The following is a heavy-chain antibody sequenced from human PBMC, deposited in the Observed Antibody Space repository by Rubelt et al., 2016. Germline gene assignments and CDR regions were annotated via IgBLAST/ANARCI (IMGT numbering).Heavy chain of an antibody. D-gene: IGHD6-13*01. CDR2: ISYSGST. J-gene: IGHJ4*02. CDR3: ARDPYSSSWYLFDY. V-gene: IGHV4-59*12. Sequence: SNYYWSYIRQPPGKGLEWIGYISYSGSTNYSPSLNSRVIISVDTSKNQFSLKLISVTAADTAVYYCARDPYSSSWYLFDYWGQGTLVTVSS. CDR1: SNYY.